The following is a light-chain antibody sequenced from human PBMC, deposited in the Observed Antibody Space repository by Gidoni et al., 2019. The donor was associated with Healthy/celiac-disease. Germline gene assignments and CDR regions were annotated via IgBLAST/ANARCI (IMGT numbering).Light chain of an antibody. CDR3: QQYYSTPRT. V-gene: IGKV4-1*01. Sequence: DLFMTQSPSSLALSLGERATINCKSSQSVLYSSNNKNYLAWYQQKPGQPPKLLIYWASTRESGVPDRFSGSGSGTDFTLTISSLQAEDVAVYYCQQYYSTPRTFXQXTKVEIK. CDR1: QSVLYSSNNKNY. CDR2: WAS. J-gene: IGKJ1*01.